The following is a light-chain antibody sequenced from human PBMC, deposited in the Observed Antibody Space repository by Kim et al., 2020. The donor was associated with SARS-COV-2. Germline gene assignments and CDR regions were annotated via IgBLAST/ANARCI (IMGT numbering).Light chain of an antibody. CDR1: SSDVGGYNY. CDR2: DVS. Sequence: QSALTQPRSVSGSPGQSVTISCTGTSSDVGGYNYVSWYQQHPGKAPKLMIYDVSKRPSGVPDRFSGSKSGNTASLTISGLQAEDEADYYCCSYAGSYTNYVFGTGTKVIVL. CDR3: CSYAGSYTNYV. J-gene: IGLJ1*01. V-gene: IGLV2-11*01.